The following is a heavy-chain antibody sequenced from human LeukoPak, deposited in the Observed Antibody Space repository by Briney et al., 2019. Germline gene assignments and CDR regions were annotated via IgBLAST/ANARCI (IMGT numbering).Heavy chain of an antibody. D-gene: IGHD3-22*01. CDR2: IRPNSGGA. J-gene: IGHJ1*01. V-gene: IGHV1-2*02. Sequence: GASVKVSCKASGYTFAAYYMYWVRQAPGQGLEWMGWIRPNSGGANYTQKFQGRVTMTRDMSTSTVYMELSSLRSEDTAVYYCARDKNGYYDSSGYYSPEHWGQGTLVTVSS. CDR1: GYTFAAYY. CDR3: ARDKNGYYDSSGYYSPEH.